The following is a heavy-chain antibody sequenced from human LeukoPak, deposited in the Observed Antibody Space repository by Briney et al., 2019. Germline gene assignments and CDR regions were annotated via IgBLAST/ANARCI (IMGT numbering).Heavy chain of an antibody. CDR1: GYTFTGYY. Sequence: GASVKVSCKASGYTFTGYYMHWVRQAPGQGLEWMGWINPNSGGTNYAQKFQGRVTMTRDTSISTAYMELSRLRSDDTAVYYCARGLYYGSLKNWFDPWGQGTLVTVS. D-gene: IGHD3-10*01. V-gene: IGHV1-2*02. J-gene: IGHJ5*02. CDR3: ARGLYYGSLKNWFDP. CDR2: INPNSGGT.